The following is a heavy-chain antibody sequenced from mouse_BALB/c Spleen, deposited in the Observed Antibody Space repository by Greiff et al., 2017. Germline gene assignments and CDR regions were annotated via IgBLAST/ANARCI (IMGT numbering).Heavy chain of an antibody. J-gene: IGHJ4*01. CDR1: GFTFSSYT. Sequence: EVQLVESGGGLVQPGGSLKLSCAASGFTFSSYTMSWVRQTPEKRLEWVAYISNGGGSTYYPDTVKGRFTISRDNAKNTLYLQMSSLKSEDTAMYYCARGGGYDRDMDYWGQGTSVTVSS. D-gene: IGHD2-14*01. CDR2: ISNGGGST. V-gene: IGHV5-12-2*01. CDR3: ARGGGYDRDMDY.